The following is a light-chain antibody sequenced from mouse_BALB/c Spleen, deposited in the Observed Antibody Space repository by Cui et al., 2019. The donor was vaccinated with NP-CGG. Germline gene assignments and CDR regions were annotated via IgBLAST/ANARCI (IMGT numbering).Light chain of an antibody. V-gene: IGLV1*01. J-gene: IGLJ1*01. CDR2: GTN. CDR3: ALWYSNHWV. Sequence: QAVVTKESALTTSPGETVTLTCRSNTGAVTTSNYANWVQEKPDHLFTGLIGGTNNRAPGVPARFSGSLIADKAALTITGAQTEDEAIYFCALWYSNHWVFGGGTKLTVL. CDR1: TGAVTTSNY.